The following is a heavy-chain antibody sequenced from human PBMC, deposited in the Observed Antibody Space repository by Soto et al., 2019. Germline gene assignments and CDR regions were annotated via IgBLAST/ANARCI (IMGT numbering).Heavy chain of an antibody. V-gene: IGHV4-31*02. Sequence: QVQLQESGPGLVKPSQTLSLTCSVSGGSISSGGYYWSWIRQPPGKGLEWIGYIYYSANTYYNPSLKGRVSISADTSKNQFSLNLSSVTAADTAVYYCARSGGNSYYYGMDVWGQGTTVTVSS. CDR3: ARSGGNSYYYGMDV. CDR2: IYYSANT. CDR1: GGSISSGGYY. D-gene: IGHD3-10*01. J-gene: IGHJ6*02.